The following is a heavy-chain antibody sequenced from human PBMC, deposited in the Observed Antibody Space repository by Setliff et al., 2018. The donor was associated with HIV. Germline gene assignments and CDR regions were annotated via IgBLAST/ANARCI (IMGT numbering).Heavy chain of an antibody. CDR2: INPGNGNT. J-gene: IGHJ6*03. D-gene: IGHD5-12*01. CDR1: GYTFTNYA. Sequence: ASVKVSCKASGYTFTNYAIHWVRQAPGQRLEWMGWINPGNGNTKYSQKFQGRVTITRDTSATTAYMELSSLRSDDTAVYYCARRGYSRPLNYYYYYMDVWGKGTTVTVSS. V-gene: IGHV1-3*01. CDR3: ARRGYSRPLNYYYYYMDV.